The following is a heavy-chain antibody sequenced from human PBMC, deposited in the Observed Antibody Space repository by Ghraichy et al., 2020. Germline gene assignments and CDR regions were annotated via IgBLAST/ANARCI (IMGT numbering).Heavy chain of an antibody. CDR1: GFSFSSYV. J-gene: IGHJ4*02. CDR3: AKVEYSTPGNYFDY. V-gene: IGHV3-23*01. CDR2: ISGSGGST. Sequence: AGSLRLSCAGSGFSFSSYVMRWVRQAPGKGLEWVSGISGSGGSTYYADSVRGRFTISRDNSKNSLGLQMSSLRAEDTAVYFCAKVEYSTPGNYFDYWGQGTLVTVSS. D-gene: IGHD6-13*01.